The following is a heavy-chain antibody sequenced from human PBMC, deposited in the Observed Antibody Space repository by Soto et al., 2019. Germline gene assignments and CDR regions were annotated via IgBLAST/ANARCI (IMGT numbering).Heavy chain of an antibody. CDR1: GYTFASYG. V-gene: IGHV1-18*01. CDR2: ISAYNGNT. J-gene: IGHJ5*02. CDR3: ARDQGPGSGSFLSPYNWFDP. D-gene: IGHD3-10*01. Sequence: QVQLVQSGAEVKKPGASVKVSCKASGYTFASYGISWVRQAPGQGLEWMGWISAYNGNTNYAQKLQGRVTMTTDTSTSTAYMELRSLRSDDTAVYYCARDQGPGSGSFLSPYNWFDPWGQGTLVTVSS.